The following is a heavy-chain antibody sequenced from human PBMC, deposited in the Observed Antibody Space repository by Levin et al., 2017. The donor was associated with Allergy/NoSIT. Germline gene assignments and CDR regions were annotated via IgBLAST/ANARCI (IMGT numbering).Heavy chain of an antibody. J-gene: IGHJ4*02. Sequence: ASVKVSCKTSGYTFIGYYIHWVRQAPGQGLEWMGRLNPNTGATTYAQPFQGRVTMTRDTSISTGYMDLSSLTSVDTAVYYCARGGDCTNNVCYIDDWGQGTLVIVSS. D-gene: IGHD2-8*01. CDR1: GYTFIGYY. CDR3: ARGGDCTNNVCYIDD. CDR2: LNPNTGAT. V-gene: IGHV1-2*06.